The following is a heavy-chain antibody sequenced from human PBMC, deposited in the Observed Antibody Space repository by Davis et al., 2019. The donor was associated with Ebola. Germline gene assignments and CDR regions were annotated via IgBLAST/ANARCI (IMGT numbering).Heavy chain of an antibody. J-gene: IGHJ4*02. CDR2: IYYSGST. V-gene: IGHV4-39*07. Sequence: SETLSLTCTVSGGSISSSSYYWGWIRQPPGKGLEWIGTIYYSGSTNYNPSLKSRVTLSVDTSNNQFSLTLTSVTAADTAVYYCARGHGRSDYWGQGTLVTVSS. D-gene: IGHD4-17*01. CDR3: ARGHGRSDY. CDR1: GGSISSSSYY.